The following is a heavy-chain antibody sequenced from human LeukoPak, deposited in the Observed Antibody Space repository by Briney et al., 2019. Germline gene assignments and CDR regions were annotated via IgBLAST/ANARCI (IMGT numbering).Heavy chain of an antibody. CDR1: GYTFTDYY. J-gene: IGHJ4*02. D-gene: IGHD2-2*01. CDR3: ARANFLYCSSSTCLFDY. CDR2: INPNDGDT. V-gene: IGHV1-2*02. Sequence: ASVKDSCKASGYTFTDYYMHWVRQAPGQGFEWMGWINPNDGDTNYAQKFQGRFTMTRDTSISTAHMEVSRLRSDDTAVYYCARANFLYCSSSTCLFDYWGQGTLVTVSS.